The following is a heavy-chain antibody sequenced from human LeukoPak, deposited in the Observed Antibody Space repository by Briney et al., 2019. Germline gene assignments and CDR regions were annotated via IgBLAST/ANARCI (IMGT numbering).Heavy chain of an antibody. CDR3: ARITSGWPHTYFDY. J-gene: IGHJ4*02. V-gene: IGHV3-74*01. CDR1: GFTFSSYW. Sequence: GGSLRLSCAASGFTFSSYWMHWVRQAPGKGLVWVSRINSDGSTTSYADSVKGRFSISRDNAENTLFLQMNSLGAEDTAVYYCARITSGWPHTYFDYWGQGTLVTVSS. CDR2: INSDGSTT. D-gene: IGHD6-19*01.